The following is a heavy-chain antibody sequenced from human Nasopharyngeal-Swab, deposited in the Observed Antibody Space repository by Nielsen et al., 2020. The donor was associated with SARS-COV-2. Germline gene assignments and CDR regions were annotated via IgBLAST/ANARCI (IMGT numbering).Heavy chain of an antibody. CDR1: GSTFDSYA. D-gene: IGHD1-26*01. V-gene: IGHV3-23*01. Sequence: GGSLRLSCAASGSTFDSYAMSWARQAPGKGLEWVSSISGSGGTTYYADSVKDRFTISRDNSKNTLYLQLSSLRAEDTAVYYCAKPGRGSDIDSRTVCLDDNWFDPWGQGTLVTVSS. J-gene: IGHJ5*02. CDR2: ISGSGGTT. CDR3: AKPGRGSDIDSRTVCLDDNWFDP.